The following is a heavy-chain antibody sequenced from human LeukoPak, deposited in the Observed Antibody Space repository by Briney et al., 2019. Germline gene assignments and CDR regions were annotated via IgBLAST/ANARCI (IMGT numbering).Heavy chain of an antibody. Sequence: GGSLRLSCAASGFTFSDYYMSWIRQAPGKGLEWVSCISSSGSTIYYADSVKGRFTISRDNAKNSLYLQMNSLRAEDTAVYYCGRTYDSSGLYYYYGMDVWGQGTTVTVSS. D-gene: IGHD3-22*01. J-gene: IGHJ6*02. CDR1: GFTFSDYY. V-gene: IGHV3-11*01. CDR2: ISSSGSTI. CDR3: GRTYDSSGLYYYYGMDV.